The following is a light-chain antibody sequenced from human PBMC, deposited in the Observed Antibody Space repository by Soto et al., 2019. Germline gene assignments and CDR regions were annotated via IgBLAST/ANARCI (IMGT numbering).Light chain of an antibody. CDR2: WAS. V-gene: IGKV4-1*01. CDR3: QQYYSSPPT. J-gene: IGKJ3*01. CDR1: QSVLYSSNNKNY. Sequence: DVVMTQSPDSLAVSLGERATINYKSSQSVLYSSNNKNYLAWYQQKPGQPPKLLIYWASTRESGVPDRFSGSGSGTDFTLTISSLQAEDVAVYSCQQYYSSPPTFGPGTKVDVK.